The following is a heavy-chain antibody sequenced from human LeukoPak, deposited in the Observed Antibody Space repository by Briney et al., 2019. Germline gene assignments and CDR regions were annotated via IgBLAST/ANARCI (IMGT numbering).Heavy chain of an antibody. CDR3: ARDREVRGWYFSL. J-gene: IGHJ2*01. CDR2: IYYSGST. Sequence: SETLSLTCTVSGGSISSSSYYWGWIRQPPGKGLEWIGSIYYSGSTYYNPSLKGRVTISIDKSKNQFSLELRSVTAADTAVYYCARDREVRGWYFSLWGRGTLVTVSS. CDR1: GGSISSSSYY. D-gene: IGHD1-26*01. V-gene: IGHV4-39*07.